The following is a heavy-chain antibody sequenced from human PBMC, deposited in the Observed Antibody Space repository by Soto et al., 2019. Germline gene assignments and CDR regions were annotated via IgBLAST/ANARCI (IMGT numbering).Heavy chain of an antibody. Sequence: QVQLVQSGAEVKKPGSSVKVSCKASGGTFSSYAISWVRQAPGQGLEWMGGIIPIFGTANYAQKFQGRVTITADESTSTAYMELSSLRSEDTAVYYCARDWPVEMATMGRKNNAFDIWGQGTMVTVSS. CDR1: GGTFSSYA. CDR2: IIPIFGTA. D-gene: IGHD5-12*01. CDR3: ARDWPVEMATMGRKNNAFDI. J-gene: IGHJ3*02. V-gene: IGHV1-69*01.